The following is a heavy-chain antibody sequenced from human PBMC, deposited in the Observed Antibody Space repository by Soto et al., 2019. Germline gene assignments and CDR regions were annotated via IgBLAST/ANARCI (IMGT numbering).Heavy chain of an antibody. Sequence: SVKVSCKASGGTFSSYAISWVRQAPGQGLEWMGGIISIFGTANYAQKFQGRVTITADESTSTAYMELSSLRSEDTAVYYCARDRRAQGDTYYYSGMDVWGQGTTVTVP. CDR1: GGTFSSYA. J-gene: IGHJ6*02. CDR3: ARDRRAQGDTYYYSGMDV. V-gene: IGHV1-69*13. CDR2: IISIFGTA.